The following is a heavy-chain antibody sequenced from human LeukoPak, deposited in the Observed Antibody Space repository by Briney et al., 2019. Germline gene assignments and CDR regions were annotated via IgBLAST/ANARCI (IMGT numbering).Heavy chain of an antibody. CDR3: ARMSSGKTYYYYYMDV. D-gene: IGHD6-19*01. Sequence: SETLSLTCTVSGGSISSSSYYWGWIRQPPGKGLEWIGSIYYSGSTYYNPSLKSRFTISVDTSKNQFSLKLSSVTAADTAVYYCARMSSGKTYYYYYMDVWGKGTTVTVSS. CDR2: IYYSGST. CDR1: GGSISSSSYY. V-gene: IGHV4-39*01. J-gene: IGHJ6*03.